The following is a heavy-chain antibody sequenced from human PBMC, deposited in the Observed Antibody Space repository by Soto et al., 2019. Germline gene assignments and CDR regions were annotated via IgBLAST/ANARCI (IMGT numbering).Heavy chain of an antibody. CDR3: AXIIAXAXPXXY. Sequence: PGGSLRLSCAASGLTFSSYAMSWVRQAPGKGLEWVSAISGSGGSTYYADSVKGRFTISRDNSKNTLYLXXNXXRXEDTAVYYXAXIIAXAXPXXYXGXGXXVTVSS. CDR2: ISGSGGST. J-gene: IGHJ4*02. D-gene: IGHD6-13*01. CDR1: GLTFSSYA. V-gene: IGHV3-23*01.